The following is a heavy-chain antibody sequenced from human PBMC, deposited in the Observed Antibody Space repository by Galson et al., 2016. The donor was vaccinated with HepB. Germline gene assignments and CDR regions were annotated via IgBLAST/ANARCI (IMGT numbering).Heavy chain of an antibody. V-gene: IGHV1-69*15. Sequence: QSGAEVKEPGESLRISCKASGGTFSRYAISWVRQVPGQGLEWVGSIIPVFGTGKYAQKFQGRVTITADESTTTAYMEMSSLRFEDTAVYYCAGRTEMVAEAAGHQISAMDVWGQGTTVAVSS. D-gene: IGHD6-13*01. J-gene: IGHJ6*02. CDR1: GGTFSRYA. CDR2: IIPVFGTG. CDR3: AGRTEMVAEAAGHQISAMDV.